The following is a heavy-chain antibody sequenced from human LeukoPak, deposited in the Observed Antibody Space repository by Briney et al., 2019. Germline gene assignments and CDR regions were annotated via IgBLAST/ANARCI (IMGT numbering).Heavy chain of an antibody. V-gene: IGHV3-23*01. J-gene: IGHJ4*02. D-gene: IGHD3-3*01. CDR2: ISGSGGST. Sequence: PGGSLRLSCAASGFTFSSYAMSWVRQAPGKGLEWVSAISGSGGSTYYADSVKGRFTISRDNSKNTLYLQMNSLRAEDTAVYYCASLPYYDFWSGYLAGFYFDYWGQGTLVTVSS. CDR3: ASLPYYDFWSGYLAGFYFDY. CDR1: GFTFSSYA.